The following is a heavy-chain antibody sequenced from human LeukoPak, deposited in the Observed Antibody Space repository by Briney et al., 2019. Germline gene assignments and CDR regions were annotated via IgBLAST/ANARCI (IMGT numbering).Heavy chain of an antibody. CDR1: GFTFSNYW. CDR2: INWNGGST. Sequence: GGSLRLSCAASGFTFSNYWMSWVRQAPGKGLEWVSGINWNGGSTGYADSVKGRFTISRDNAKNSLYLQMNSLRAEDTALYYCARDRNSGSGYWGQGTLVTVSS. CDR3: ARDRNSGSGY. D-gene: IGHD1-26*01. V-gene: IGHV3-20*04. J-gene: IGHJ4*02.